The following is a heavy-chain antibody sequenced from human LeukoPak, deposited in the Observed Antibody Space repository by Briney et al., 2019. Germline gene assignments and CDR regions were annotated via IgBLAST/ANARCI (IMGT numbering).Heavy chain of an antibody. CDR1: GFSISSDYY. CDR2: VSHSGIT. D-gene: IGHD3-10*01. Sequence: SETLSLTCTVSGFSISSDYYWGWIRQPPGKGLEWIGSVSHSGITYYNSSLNSRVSIAVDTSKDQFSLKVNSVTAADTAVYYCARLVIPWGQGILVTVSS. CDR3: ARLVIP. J-gene: IGHJ5*02. V-gene: IGHV4-38-2*02.